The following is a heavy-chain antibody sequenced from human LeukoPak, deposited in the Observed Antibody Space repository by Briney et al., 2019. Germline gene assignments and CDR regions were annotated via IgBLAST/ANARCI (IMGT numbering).Heavy chain of an antibody. CDR3: VREGEGPLSKDFYY. J-gene: IGHJ4*02. D-gene: IGHD2/OR15-2a*01. CDR2: IGPHSTFT. CDR1: GFTFTDHY. Sequence: ASVKVSCKSSGFTFTDHYIHWVRQGPGQGLEWMGYIGPHSTFTSSPQEFQGRVTMTRDASMSTAYMELTRLTSDDTAVYYCVREGEGPLSKDFYYWGQGTLVTVSS. V-gene: IGHV1-2*02.